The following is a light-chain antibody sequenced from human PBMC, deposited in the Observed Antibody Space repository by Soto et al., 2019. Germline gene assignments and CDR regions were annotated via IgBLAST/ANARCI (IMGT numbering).Light chain of an antibody. Sequence: ALTQPASVSGSPGQSITISCTGTSSDVGGYNYVSWYQQHPGKAPKLMIYEGIKRPSGVSNRFSGSNSGSTASLTISGLQAEDEADYYCCSYVGATTYVFGTGTKLTVL. CDR2: EGI. CDR3: CSYVGATTYV. V-gene: IGLV2-23*01. CDR1: SSDVGGYNY. J-gene: IGLJ1*01.